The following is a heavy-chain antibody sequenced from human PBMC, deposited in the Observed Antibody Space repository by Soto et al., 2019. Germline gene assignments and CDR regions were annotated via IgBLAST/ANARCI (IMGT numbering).Heavy chain of an antibody. V-gene: IGHV1-69*01. D-gene: IGHD3-22*01. J-gene: IGHJ4*02. CDR2: IIPVFQTA. CDR1: GGLFSSYP. CDR3: ARGGSGYTWFNEF. Sequence: QEQLVQSGAAVKKPGSSVKVSCKASGGLFSSYPISWLRQVPGQGLEWMGGIIPVFQTADYTQRFQGRVTITADESTNTAYMELSSLRSEDTAIYYCARGGSGYTWFNEFWGQGTLVTVSS.